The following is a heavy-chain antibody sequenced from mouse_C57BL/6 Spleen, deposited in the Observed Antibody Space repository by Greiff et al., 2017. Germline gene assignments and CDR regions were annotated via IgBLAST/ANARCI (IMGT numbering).Heavy chain of an antibody. D-gene: IGHD1-1*01. V-gene: IGHV14-2*01. J-gene: IGHJ4*01. CDR2: IDPEDGET. Sequence: VQLQQSGAELVKPGASVKLSCTASGFNIKDYYMHWVKQRTEQGLEWIGRIDPEDGETKYAPKFQGQATITADTSSNTAYLQLSSLTSEDTAVEYCARKCYDNGSSYGDARDYWGQGTSVTVSS. CDR1: GFNIKDYY. CDR3: ARKCYDNGSSYGDARDY.